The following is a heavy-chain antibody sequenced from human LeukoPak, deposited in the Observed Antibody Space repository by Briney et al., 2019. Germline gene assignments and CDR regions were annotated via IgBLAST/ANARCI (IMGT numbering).Heavy chain of an antibody. D-gene: IGHD3-3*01. CDR2: IYYSGST. V-gene: IGHV4-59*12. Sequence: SETLSLTCTVSGGSISSYYWSWIRQPPGKGLEWIGYIYYSGSTNYNPSLKSRVTISVDTSKNQFSLKLSSVTAADTAVYYCARVSSVVDFWSGYFTPTYYYYYMDVWGKGTTVTVSS. CDR3: ARVSSVVDFWSGYFTPTYYYYYMDV. CDR1: GGSISSYY. J-gene: IGHJ6*03.